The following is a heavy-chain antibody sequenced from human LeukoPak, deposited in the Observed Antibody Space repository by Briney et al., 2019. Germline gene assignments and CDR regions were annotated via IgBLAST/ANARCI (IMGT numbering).Heavy chain of an antibody. Sequence: ASVKVSCKASGYTFTSFDINWVRQATGQGLEWMGWMNPNNGNTGFVQKFQGRVTMTRNTSISTAYMELSSLRSDDTAVYYCARARITMMAFDVWGQGTVVPVSS. CDR3: ARARITMMAFDV. V-gene: IGHV1-8*01. CDR1: GYTFTSFD. CDR2: MNPNNGNT. D-gene: IGHD3-22*01. J-gene: IGHJ3*01.